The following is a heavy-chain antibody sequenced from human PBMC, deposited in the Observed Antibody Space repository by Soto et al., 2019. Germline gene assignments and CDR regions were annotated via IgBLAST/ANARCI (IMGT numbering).Heavy chain of an antibody. D-gene: IGHD3-22*01. J-gene: IGHJ6*02. CDR1: GFTFSNYP. CDR2: VSNSGGST. Sequence: EVQLLESGGGLVQPGGSLRLSCAASGFTFSNYPMSWVRQAPGKGLEWVSTVSNSGGSTCYADSVKGRFTISRDNSKNTLYLQMNSLRAEDTAVYYCAKGGFKYYDSSGAPLYYGMDVWGQGTTVTVSS. V-gene: IGHV3-23*01. CDR3: AKGGFKYYDSSGAPLYYGMDV.